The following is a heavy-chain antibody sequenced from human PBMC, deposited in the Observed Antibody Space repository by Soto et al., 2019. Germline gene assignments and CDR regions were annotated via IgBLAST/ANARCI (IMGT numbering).Heavy chain of an antibody. CDR2: IYYSGST. D-gene: IGHD3-16*01. CDR3: ARGRFRLGELPHGGA. CDR1: GGSVSSGSYY. J-gene: IGHJ5*02. V-gene: IGHV4-61*01. Sequence: QVQLQESGPGLVKPSETLSLTCTVSGGSVSSGSYYWSWIRQPPGKGLEWIGYIYYSGSTNYNPSLKGRVTLPVDTSKNPFSLKLRFLTAAETAVYYGARGRFRLGELPHGGAWGQGTLVTVSS.